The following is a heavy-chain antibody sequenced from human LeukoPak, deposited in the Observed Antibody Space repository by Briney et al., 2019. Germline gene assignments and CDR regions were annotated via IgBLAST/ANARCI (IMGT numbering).Heavy chain of an antibody. CDR2: ISDSGDGT. CDR3: ARRGDNWGFFDY. D-gene: IGHD7-27*01. J-gene: IGHJ4*02. V-gene: IGHV3-23*01. Sequence: GRSPRLSCTASGFTFSSYVMNWVRQAPWKGLEWVSSISDSGDGTYFADSVKGRFTISRDNSKNTLHLQMNSLRVEDTAVYYCARRGDNWGFFDYWGQGTLVTVSS. CDR1: GFTFSSYV.